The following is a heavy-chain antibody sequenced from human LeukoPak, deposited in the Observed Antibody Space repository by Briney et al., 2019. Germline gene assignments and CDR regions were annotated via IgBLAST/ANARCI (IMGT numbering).Heavy chain of an antibody. D-gene: IGHD3-10*01. V-gene: IGHV3-23*01. CDR3: AKKYDSGSYSPFDY. Sequence: GGSLRLSCAASGFTFSRYAMSWVRQAPGKGLEWVSPISGSGDSIYYADSVKGRFTISRDNFKNTLYLQMNSLRAEDTAVYYCAKKYDSGSYSPFDYWGQGTLVTVSS. CDR2: ISGSGDSI. CDR1: GFTFSRYA. J-gene: IGHJ4*02.